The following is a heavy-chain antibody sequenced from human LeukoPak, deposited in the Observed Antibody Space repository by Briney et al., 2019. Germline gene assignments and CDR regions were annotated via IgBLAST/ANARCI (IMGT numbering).Heavy chain of an antibody. V-gene: IGHV4-61*02. J-gene: IGHJ4*02. CDR3: ARDQLYCSGGSCFLDY. Sequence: SETLSLTCTVSGGSISSSSHFWGWIRQPAGKGLEWIGRIYTSGSTNYNPSLKSRVTMSVDTSKNQFSLKLSSVTAADTAVYYCARDQLYCSGGSCFLDYWGQGTLVTVSS. CDR2: IYTSGST. CDR1: GGSISSSSHF. D-gene: IGHD2-15*01.